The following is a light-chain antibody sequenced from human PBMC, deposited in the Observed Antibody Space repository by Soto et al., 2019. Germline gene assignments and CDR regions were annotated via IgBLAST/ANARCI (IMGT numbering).Light chain of an antibody. Sequence: EIVVRQSPGTLSLSPGETATLSCRASQSVSNNYLAWYQQKPGQAPRLLIYGASNRATGIPDRFSGSGSGTDFTLTISRLEPEDFAVYYCQQYGSSGTCGQGTKV. CDR1: QSVSNNY. CDR3: QQYGSSGT. V-gene: IGKV3-20*01. CDR2: GAS. J-gene: IGKJ1*01.